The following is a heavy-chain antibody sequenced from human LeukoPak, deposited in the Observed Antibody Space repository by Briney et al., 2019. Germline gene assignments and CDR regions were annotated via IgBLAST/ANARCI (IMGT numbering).Heavy chain of an antibody. CDR2: ITSVGSST. CDR3: ARDYAVGESFDI. CDR1: GFTFSSYW. V-gene: IGHV3-74*01. D-gene: IGHD3-16*01. Sequence: PGGSLRLSCAASGFTFSSYWMHWVRQAPGEGLVWVARITSVGSSTSHADSVKGRFTISRDNAKNTLYLRMNSLRAEDTAVYYCARDYAVGESFDIWGQGTLVTVSS. J-gene: IGHJ3*02.